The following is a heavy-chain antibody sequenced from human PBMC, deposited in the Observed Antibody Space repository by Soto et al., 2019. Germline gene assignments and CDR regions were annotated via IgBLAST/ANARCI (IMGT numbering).Heavy chain of an antibody. D-gene: IGHD3-16*01. CDR1: GGSISSYY. CDR2: IYYSGST. J-gene: IGHJ4*02. CDR3: ARGDDRFDY. V-gene: IGHV4-59*08. Sequence: QVQLQESGPGLVKPSETLSLTCTVSGGSISSYYWSWIRQPPGKGLEWIGYIYYSGSTNYNPSLKSRVTISVDTSKNQFSLNLSSVTAADTAVYYCARGDDRFDYWGQGTLVTVSS.